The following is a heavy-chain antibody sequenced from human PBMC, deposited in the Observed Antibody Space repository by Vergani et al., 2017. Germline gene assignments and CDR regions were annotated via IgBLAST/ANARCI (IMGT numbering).Heavy chain of an antibody. D-gene: IGHD2-2*01. J-gene: IGHJ6*02. Sequence: EVQLVQSGAEVKKPGESLRISCKGSGYSFTSYWISWVRQMPGKGLEWMGRIDPSDSYTNYRPSFQGHVTIPADKAISTAYLQWSSLKASDTAMYYCARQLYADCSSTSCYADYYYGMDVWGQGTTVTVSS. CDR2: IDPSDSYT. CDR1: GYSFTSYW. CDR3: ARQLYADCSSTSCYADYYYGMDV. V-gene: IGHV5-10-1*01.